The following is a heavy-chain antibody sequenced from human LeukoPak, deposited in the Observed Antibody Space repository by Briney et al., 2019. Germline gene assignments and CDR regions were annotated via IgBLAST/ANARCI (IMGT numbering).Heavy chain of an antibody. D-gene: IGHD3-10*01. J-gene: IGHJ4*02. CDR1: GGSISSGGYY. CDR2: IYYSGST. V-gene: IGHV4-31*03. Sequence: SETLSLTCTVSGGSISSGGYYWSWIRQHPGEGLEWIGYIYYSGSTYYNPSLKSRVTISVDTSKNQFSLKLSSVTAADTAVYYCARVYGSGSYRGFDYWGQGTLVTVSS. CDR3: ARVYGSGSYRGFDY.